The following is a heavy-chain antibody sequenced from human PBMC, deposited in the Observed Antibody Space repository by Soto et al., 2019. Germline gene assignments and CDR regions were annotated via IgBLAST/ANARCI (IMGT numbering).Heavy chain of an antibody. Sequence: SETLSLTCAVYGGSFSCYYWSWIRQPPGKGLEWIGEINHSGSTNYNPSLKSRVTISVDTSKNQFSLKLSSVTAADTAVYYCARAYSSSWPYYYGMDVWGQGTTVTVSS. CDR1: GGSFSCYY. D-gene: IGHD6-13*01. CDR2: INHSGST. J-gene: IGHJ6*02. CDR3: ARAYSSSWPYYYGMDV. V-gene: IGHV4-34*01.